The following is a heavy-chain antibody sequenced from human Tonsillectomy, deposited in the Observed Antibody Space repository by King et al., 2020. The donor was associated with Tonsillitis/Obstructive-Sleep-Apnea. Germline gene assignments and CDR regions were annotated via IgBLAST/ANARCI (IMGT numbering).Heavy chain of an antibody. D-gene: IGHD3-9*01. Sequence: VQLVESGGDLIKPGRSLRLSCTASGFTFGDYAMSWFRQAPGKGLQWIGFIRSQAYGWTTEYAASVRGRFTISRDDSTSIAYLQMNSLKTEDTAVYYCTTVGILTGYFYFDYWGQGTLVTVSS. CDR3: TTVGILTGYFYFDY. V-gene: IGHV3-49*05. J-gene: IGHJ4*02. CDR2: IRSQAYGWTT. CDR1: GFTFGDYA.